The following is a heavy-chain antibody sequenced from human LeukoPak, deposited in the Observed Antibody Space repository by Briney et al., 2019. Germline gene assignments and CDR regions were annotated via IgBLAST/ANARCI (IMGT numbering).Heavy chain of an antibody. CDR2: IYSDGNT. J-gene: IGHJ4*02. V-gene: IGHV3-53*01. Sequence: GGSLRLSCAVSGFTVSSIYMSWVRQAPGKGLEWVSSIYSDGNTYYADSVKGRFTISRDNSKNTLYLQMNSLRAEDTAVYYCARDGMTTVTAYYFDYWGQGTLVTVSS. CDR1: GFTVSSIY. CDR3: ARDGMTTVTAYYFDY. D-gene: IGHD4-11*01.